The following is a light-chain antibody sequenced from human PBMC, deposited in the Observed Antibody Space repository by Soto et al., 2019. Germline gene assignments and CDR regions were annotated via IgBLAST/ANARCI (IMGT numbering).Light chain of an antibody. J-gene: IGKJ2*01. CDR1: QSVSSY. V-gene: IGKV3-11*01. CDR3: QQRSNWPPST. Sequence: EIVLTQSPATLSLSPGERATLSCRASQSVSSYLAWYQQKPGQAPRLLIHDAFNRATGIPARFSGSGSGTDFTLTISSLEPEDFAVYYCQQRSNWPPSTFGQGTKVEIK. CDR2: DAF.